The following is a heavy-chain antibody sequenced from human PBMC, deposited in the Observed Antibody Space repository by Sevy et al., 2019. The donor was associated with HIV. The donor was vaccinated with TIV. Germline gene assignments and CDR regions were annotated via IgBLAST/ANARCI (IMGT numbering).Heavy chain of an antibody. CDR3: TGGKGHHSIFDY. D-gene: IGHD3-16*01. J-gene: IGHJ4*02. CDR2: LKNKARGGTL. CDR1: GFSFGDYA. Sequence: GGSLRLSCTASGFSFGDYAMNWVRQAPGKGLEWVAFLKNKARGGTLDHAASVKGRFTISRDDSKSIVYLQMNDLRTKDTGFDYCTGGKGHHSIFDYWGQGALVTVAS. V-gene: IGHV3-49*04.